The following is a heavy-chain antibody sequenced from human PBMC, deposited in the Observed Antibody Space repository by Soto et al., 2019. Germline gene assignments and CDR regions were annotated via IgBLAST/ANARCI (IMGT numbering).Heavy chain of an antibody. V-gene: IGHV3-74*01. CDR3: ARDPTSVGATWSFFDY. J-gene: IGHJ4*02. CDR2: INSDGSST. Sequence: PGGSLRLSCAASGFTFSSYWMHWVRQAPGKGLVWVSRINSDGSSTSYADSVKGRFTISRDNAKNTLYLQMNSLRAEDTAVYYCARDPTSVGATWSFFDYWGQGTLVTVSS. D-gene: IGHD1-26*01. CDR1: GFTFSSYW.